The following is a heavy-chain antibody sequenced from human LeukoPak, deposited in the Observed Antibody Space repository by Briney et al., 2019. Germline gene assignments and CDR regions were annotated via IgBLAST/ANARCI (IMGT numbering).Heavy chain of an antibody. Sequence: GGSLRLSCAASGFTFSSYEMNWVRQAPGKGLEWVSYISSSGSTIYYADSVKGRFTISRDNAKNSLYLQMNSLRAEDTAAYYCARETSGYYYGSGSLDYWGQGTLVTVSS. V-gene: IGHV3-48*03. J-gene: IGHJ4*02. CDR2: ISSSGSTI. D-gene: IGHD3-10*01. CDR3: ARETSGYYYGSGSLDY. CDR1: GFTFSSYE.